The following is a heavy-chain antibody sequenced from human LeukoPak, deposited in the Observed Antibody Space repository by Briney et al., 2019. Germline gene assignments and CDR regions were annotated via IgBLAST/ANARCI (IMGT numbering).Heavy chain of an antibody. CDR2: IYYSGST. CDR1: GGSISSGGYY. J-gene: IGHJ3*02. V-gene: IGHV4-31*03. D-gene: IGHD3-22*01. Sequence: PSETLSLTCTVSGGSISSGGYYWSWIRQHPGKGLEWIGYIYYSGSTYYNPSLKSRVTISVDTSKNQFSLKLSSVTAADTAVYYCARVGLNYYDSSGYYYVNAFDIWGQGTMVTVSS. CDR3: ARVGLNYYDSSGYYYVNAFDI.